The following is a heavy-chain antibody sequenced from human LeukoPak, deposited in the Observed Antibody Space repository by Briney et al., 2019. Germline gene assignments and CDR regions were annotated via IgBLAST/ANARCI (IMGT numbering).Heavy chain of an antibody. V-gene: IGHV4-34*01. D-gene: IGHD3-22*01. Sequence: SETLSLTCAVYGGSFSGYYWSWIRQPPGKGLEWSGEINHSGSTNYNPSLKSRVTISVDTSKNQFSLKLSSVTAADTAVYYCARVKSSPLTYYYDSSGTSFDYWGQGTLVTVSS. CDR3: ARVKSSPLTYYYDSSGTSFDY. J-gene: IGHJ4*02. CDR2: INHSGST. CDR1: GGSFSGYY.